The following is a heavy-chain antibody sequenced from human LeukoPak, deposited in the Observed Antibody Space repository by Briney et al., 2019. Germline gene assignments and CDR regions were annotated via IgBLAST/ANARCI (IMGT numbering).Heavy chain of an antibody. J-gene: IGHJ4*02. CDR2: IKQDGSQK. Sequence: PGGSLRLSCAASGFPFSTHWMSWVRQAPGKGLEWVANIKQDGSQKSCVDSVKGRFSISRDKAKNSLYLQMHSLRAEDTAVYYCARSNREFASGSGDYWGQGTLVTVSS. D-gene: IGHD3-10*01. CDR3: ARSNREFASGSGDY. V-gene: IGHV3-7*05. CDR1: GFPFSTHW.